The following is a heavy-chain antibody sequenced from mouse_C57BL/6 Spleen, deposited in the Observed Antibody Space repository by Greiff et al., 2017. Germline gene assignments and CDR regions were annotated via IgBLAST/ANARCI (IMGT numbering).Heavy chain of an antibody. CDR1: GYTFTSYW. D-gene: IGHD2-1*01. J-gene: IGHJ2*01. V-gene: IGHV1-53*01. CDR3: ARGYGNYFFDY. Sequence: QVQLQQPGTELVKPGASVKLSCKASGYTFTSYWMHWVKQRPGQGLEWIGNINPSNGGTNYNETFKSKATLTVDNSSSTSYMQLSSLTSEDSAVYYCARGYGNYFFDYWGQGTTLTVSS. CDR2: INPSNGGT.